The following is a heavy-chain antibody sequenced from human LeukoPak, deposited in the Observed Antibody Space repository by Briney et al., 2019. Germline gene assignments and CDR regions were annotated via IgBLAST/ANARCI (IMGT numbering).Heavy chain of an antibody. J-gene: IGHJ6*02. CDR1: GYTFTSYD. V-gene: IGHV1-18*01. Sequence: EASVKVSCKASGYTFTSYDINWVRQATGQGLEWMGWISAYNGNTNYAQKLQGRVTMTTDTSTSTAYMELRSLRSDDTAVYYCARLALGATSYYYYYGMDVWGQGTTVTVSS. D-gene: IGHD1-26*01. CDR3: ARLALGATSYYYYYGMDV. CDR2: ISAYNGNT.